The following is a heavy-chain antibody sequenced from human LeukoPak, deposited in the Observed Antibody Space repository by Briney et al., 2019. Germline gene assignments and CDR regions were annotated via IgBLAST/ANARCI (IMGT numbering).Heavy chain of an antibody. V-gene: IGHV3-11*04. CDR3: ARGEDYGDFYFDY. J-gene: IGHJ4*02. Sequence: GGSLRLSCAASGFTFTDYYMSWIRQAPGKGLEWISYISSSSGTIYYADSVKGRFTISRDNAKNSLYLQMNSLRAEDTAVYYCARGEDYGDFYFDYWGQGTLVTVSS. CDR1: GFTFTDYY. CDR2: ISSSSGTI. D-gene: IGHD4-17*01.